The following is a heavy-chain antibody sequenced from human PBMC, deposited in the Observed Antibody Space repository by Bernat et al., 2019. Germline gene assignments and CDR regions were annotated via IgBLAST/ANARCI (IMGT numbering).Heavy chain of an antibody. V-gene: IGHV3-15*01. CDR3: STPLFKTTNY. CDR1: GFTFNKAW. Sequence: EVQLLESGGGLVQPGGSLRLSCAASGFTFNKAWMNWVRQAPGKGLEWVGRIKSESDGGTSDFAAAVKGRFTISRDDSKNTLYLHMSSLRSEDTAVYYCSTPLFKTTNYWGQGTLVTVSS. CDR2: IKSESDGGTS. D-gene: IGHD4-17*01. J-gene: IGHJ4*02.